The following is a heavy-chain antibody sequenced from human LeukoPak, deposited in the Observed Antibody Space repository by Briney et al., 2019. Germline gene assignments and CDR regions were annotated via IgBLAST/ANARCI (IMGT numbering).Heavy chain of an antibody. D-gene: IGHD3-16*01. CDR1: GFTFSSYG. V-gene: IGHV3-21*01. J-gene: IGHJ4*02. Sequence: GGSLRLSCAASGFTFSSYGMSWVRQAPGKGLEWVSSISSSSSYIYYADSVKGRFTISRDNAKNSLYLQMNSLRAEDTAVYYCARNHYVWGSSDYWGQGTLVTVSS. CDR2: ISSSSSYI. CDR3: ARNHYVWGSSDY.